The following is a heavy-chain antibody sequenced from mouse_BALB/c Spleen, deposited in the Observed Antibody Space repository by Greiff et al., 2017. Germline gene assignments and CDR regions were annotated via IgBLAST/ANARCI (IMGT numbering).Heavy chain of an antibody. CDR2: ISSGGSYT. D-gene: IGHD4-1*01. Sequence: EVKLVESGGGLVKPGGSLKLSCAASGFTFSSYTMSWVRQTPEKRPEWVATISSGGSYTYYPDSVKGRFTISRDNAKNTLYLQMSSLKSEDTAMYYCTRENWAFAYWGQGTLVTVSA. CDR3: TRENWAFAY. J-gene: IGHJ3*01. V-gene: IGHV5-6-4*01. CDR1: GFTFSSYT.